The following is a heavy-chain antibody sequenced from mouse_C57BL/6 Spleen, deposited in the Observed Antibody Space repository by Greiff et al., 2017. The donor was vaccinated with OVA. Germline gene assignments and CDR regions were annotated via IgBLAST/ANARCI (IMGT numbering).Heavy chain of an antibody. Sequence: QVQLQQPGAELVRPGSSVKLSCKASGYTFTSYWMDWVKQRPGQGLEWIGNIYPSDSETHYNQKFKDKATLTVDKSSSTAYMQLSSLTSEDSAVYYCARGAGPGPYFDYWGQGTTLTVAS. D-gene: IGHD3-3*01. CDR1: GYTFTSYW. J-gene: IGHJ2*01. CDR3: ARGAGPGPYFDY. V-gene: IGHV1-61*01. CDR2: IYPSDSET.